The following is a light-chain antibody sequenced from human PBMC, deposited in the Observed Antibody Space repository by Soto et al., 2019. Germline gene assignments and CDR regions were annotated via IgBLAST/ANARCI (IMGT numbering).Light chain of an antibody. J-gene: IGKJ4*01. Sequence: DIQMTQSPSSLSASLGDRVTITCRASQGIGVYLAWFQQKPGKVPKLLIYPASTLKSGVPSPFSGSGSGTDFTLTIISLQSEDVATYYCQQYSRAPLTFGGGTKLEIK. V-gene: IGKV1-27*01. CDR1: QGIGVY. CDR3: QQYSRAPLT. CDR2: PAS.